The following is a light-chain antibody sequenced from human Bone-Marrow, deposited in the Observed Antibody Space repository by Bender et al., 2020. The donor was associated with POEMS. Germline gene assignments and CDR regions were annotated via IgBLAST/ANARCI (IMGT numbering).Light chain of an antibody. J-gene: IGLJ3*02. CDR3: AAWDAGLSGGV. CDR2: SDN. V-gene: IGLV1-44*01. CDR1: NSNIGTNA. Sequence: QSVLTQPPSASGTPGQRVTISCSGSNSNIGTNAVNWYQQFPGSAPKLLSYSDNQRPSGVPDRFYAFKSGTSASLASSGVQAEDEADYYWAAWDAGLSGGVFGGGTKLTVL.